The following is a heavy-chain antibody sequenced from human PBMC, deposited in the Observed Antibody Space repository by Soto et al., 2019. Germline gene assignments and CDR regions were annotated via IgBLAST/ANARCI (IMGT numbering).Heavy chain of an antibody. J-gene: IGHJ4*02. D-gene: IGHD4-17*01. CDR3: ARGAGGVNYGDYVVDY. CDR2: IYYSGST. Sequence: QVQLQESGPGLVKPSQTLSLTCTVSGGSISSGGYYWSWIRQHPGKGLEWIGYIYYSGSTYYNPSLKSRVTISVDTSKNQFSLKLSSVTAADTAVYYCARGAGGVNYGDYVVDYWGQGTLVTVSS. V-gene: IGHV4-31*03. CDR1: GGSISSGGYY.